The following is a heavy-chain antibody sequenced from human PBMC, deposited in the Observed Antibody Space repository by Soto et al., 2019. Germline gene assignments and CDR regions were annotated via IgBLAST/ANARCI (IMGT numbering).Heavy chain of an antibody. CDR3: ATGPMVGPLADKVFDF. D-gene: IGHD6-19*01. J-gene: IGHJ3*01. CDR2: VYYSGTT. CDR1: GGSISSSSYY. V-gene: IGHV4-39*01. Sequence: SETLSLTCTVSGGSISSSSYYWNWIRQPPGKGLEWIGSVYYSGTTYYNPSLERRVTISVDTYNQFSLKLSSVTAADAAFYYCATGPMVGPLADKVFDFWAQGTMVTV.